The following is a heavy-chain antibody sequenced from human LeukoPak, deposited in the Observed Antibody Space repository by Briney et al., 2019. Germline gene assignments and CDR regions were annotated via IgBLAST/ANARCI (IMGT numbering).Heavy chain of an antibody. J-gene: IGHJ5*02. CDR1: GGSLNNYY. Sequence: SETLSLTCAVYGGSLNNYYWSWIRQPPGKGLEWIGEINHSGSTKFNPSLKSRVTILVDMSKSQFSLELRSVTAADTAVYYCARGPASGSDFAWFDPWGQGTLVTVSS. V-gene: IGHV4-34*01. CDR2: INHSGST. D-gene: IGHD3-10*01. CDR3: ARGPASGSDFAWFDP.